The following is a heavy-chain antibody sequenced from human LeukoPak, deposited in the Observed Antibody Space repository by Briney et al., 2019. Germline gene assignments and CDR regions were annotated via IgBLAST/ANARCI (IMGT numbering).Heavy chain of an antibody. J-gene: IGHJ4*02. CDR2: IKQDGSEK. D-gene: IGHD3-9*01. CDR3: ARDLTNLDILTGYYSYYFDY. Sequence: GGSLRLSCAASGFTFSSYWMGWVRQAPGKGLEWVANIKQDGSEKYYVDSVKGRFTISRDKAKNSLYLQMNSLRAEDTAVYYCARDLTNLDILTGYYSYYFDYWGQGTLVTVSS. V-gene: IGHV3-7*03. CDR1: GFTFSSYW.